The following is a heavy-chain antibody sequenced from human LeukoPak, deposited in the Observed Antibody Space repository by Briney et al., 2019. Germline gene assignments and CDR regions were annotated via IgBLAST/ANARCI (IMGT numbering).Heavy chain of an antibody. D-gene: IGHD2/OR15-2a*01. J-gene: IGHJ4*02. Sequence: GGSLRLSCAASGFTFSTYSMNWVRQAPGKGLEWVSSITSSSSYIYYADSVKGRFTISRDNAKNSLYLQMNSLTADDTALYYCASISTSPSIGDYWGQGTLVTVSS. CDR3: ASISTSPSIGDY. CDR1: GFTFSTYS. V-gene: IGHV3-21*01. CDR2: ITSSSSYI.